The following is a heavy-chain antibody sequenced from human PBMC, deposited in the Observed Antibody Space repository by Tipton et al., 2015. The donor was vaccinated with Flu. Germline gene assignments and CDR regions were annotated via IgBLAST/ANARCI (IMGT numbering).Heavy chain of an antibody. CDR1: GGSISTSGYY. J-gene: IGHJ4*02. CDR3: ARVWSSFVATASLDY. V-gene: IGHV4-39*07. D-gene: IGHD1-1*01. CDR2: IRYGGSS. Sequence: TLSLTCTVSGGSISTSGYYWGWIRQPPGKGLEWIGSIRYGGSSYYTPSLKSRVTISRDMSKDQFSLKLASVTAADTAVYYCARVWSSFVATASLDYWGRRTLVTVSS.